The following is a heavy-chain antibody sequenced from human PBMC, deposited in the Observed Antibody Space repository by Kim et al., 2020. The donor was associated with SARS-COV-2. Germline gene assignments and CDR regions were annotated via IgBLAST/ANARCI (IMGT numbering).Heavy chain of an antibody. Sequence: SETLSLTCTVSGGSISSYYWSWIRQPPGKGLEWIGYIYYSGSTNYNPSLKSRVTISVDTSKNQFSLKLSSVTAADTAVYYCARDLITMIVDWGQGTLVTVSS. CDR1: GGSISSYY. D-gene: IGHD3-22*01. V-gene: IGHV4-59*01. CDR2: IYYSGST. CDR3: ARDLITMIVD. J-gene: IGHJ4*02.